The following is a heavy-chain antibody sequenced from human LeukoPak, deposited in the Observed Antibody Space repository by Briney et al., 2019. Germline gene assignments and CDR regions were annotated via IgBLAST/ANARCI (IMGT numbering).Heavy chain of an antibody. J-gene: IGHJ4*02. Sequence: TGGSLRLSCAASGFTFSSYAMSWVRQAPGKGLEWVSAISGSGGSTYYADSVKGRFTISRDNSKNTLYLQMNSLRAEDTAIYYCAKVVGGSGWWVDYWGQGTLVTVSS. D-gene: IGHD6-19*01. CDR3: AKVVGGSGWWVDY. V-gene: IGHV3-23*01. CDR2: ISGSGGST. CDR1: GFTFSSYA.